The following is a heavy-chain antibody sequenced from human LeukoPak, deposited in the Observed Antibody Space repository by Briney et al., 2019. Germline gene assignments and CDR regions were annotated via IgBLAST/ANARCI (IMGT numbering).Heavy chain of an antibody. D-gene: IGHD6-19*01. J-gene: IGHJ4*02. CDR1: GGSINSYY. CDR3: AMHSGWSGPDC. CDR2: IYTGGST. Sequence: SETLSLTCTVSGGSINSYYWTWIRQPAGKGLEWIGRIYTGGSTNYNPSLESRVTMSVDTPKNQFSLKLNSVTAADTAVYYCAMHSGWSGPDCWGQGSLVTVSS. V-gene: IGHV4-4*07.